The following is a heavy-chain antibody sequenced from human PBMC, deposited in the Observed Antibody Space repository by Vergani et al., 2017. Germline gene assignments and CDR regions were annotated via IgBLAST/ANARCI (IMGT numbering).Heavy chain of an antibody. V-gene: IGHV1-69*04. CDR3: ARAPSTDYYFDY. CDR2: IIPILGIA. Sequence: VQLVQSGAEVKKPGSSVKVSCKASGGTFSSYAISWVRQAPGQGLEWMGRIIPILGIANYAQKFQGRVTITADKSTSTAYMELSSLRSEDTAVYYCARAPSTDYYFDYWGQGTLVTVSS. J-gene: IGHJ4*02. D-gene: IGHD4-11*01. CDR1: GGTFSSYA.